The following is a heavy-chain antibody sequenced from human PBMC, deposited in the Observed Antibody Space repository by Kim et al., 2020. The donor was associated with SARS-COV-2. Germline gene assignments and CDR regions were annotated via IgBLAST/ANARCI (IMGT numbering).Heavy chain of an antibody. Sequence: DSVKGRFTISRDNSKNTLYLQMNSLRAEDTAVYYCAADYDFWSGYLHFDYWGQGTLVTVSS. CDR3: AADYDFWSGYLHFDY. V-gene: IGHV3-30*03. D-gene: IGHD3-3*01. J-gene: IGHJ4*02.